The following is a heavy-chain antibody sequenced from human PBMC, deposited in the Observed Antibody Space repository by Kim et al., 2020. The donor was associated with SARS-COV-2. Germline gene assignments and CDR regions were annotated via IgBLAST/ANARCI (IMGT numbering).Heavy chain of an antibody. CDR3: APYYDSNSYRGQWD. CDR1: GYSFSNYG. V-gene: IGHV1-18*01. CDR2: ISSNSGHT. D-gene: IGHD3-22*01. Sequence: ASVKVSCKASGYSFSNYGLVWARQAPGQGLEWMGWISSNSGHTKYAQNVQGRVTLTTDTSTNTGYMELSSLRSDDTAVYYCAPYYDSNSYRGQWDWGQGTPV. J-gene: IGHJ4*01.